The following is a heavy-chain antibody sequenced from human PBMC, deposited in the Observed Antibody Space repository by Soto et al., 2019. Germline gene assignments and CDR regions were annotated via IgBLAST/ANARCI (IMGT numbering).Heavy chain of an antibody. CDR2: ISYNGIDK. CDR1: GFTFTNHG. CDR3: VSGGGRNGHDTRLDY. D-gene: IGHD5-12*01. Sequence: QMQLVESGGGVVQPGRSLRLSCAASGFTFTNHGIHWVRQAPGKGLEWVADISYNGIDKWYGDSVQGRFTISRDNFRDTAYMQMNGLRPEDTAVYYCVSGGGRNGHDTRLDYWGQGTLVTVSS. V-gene: IGHV3-30*03. J-gene: IGHJ4*02.